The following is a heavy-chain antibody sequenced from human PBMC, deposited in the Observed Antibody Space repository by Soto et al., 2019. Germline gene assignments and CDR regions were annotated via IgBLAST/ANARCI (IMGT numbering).Heavy chain of an antibody. J-gene: IGHJ4*02. Sequence: GGSLRLSCAASGFTFSSYSMNWVRQAPGKGLEWVSSISSSSSYIYYADSVKGRFTISRDNAKNSLYLQMNSLRVEDTAVYYCARDQGNNWDLDYWGQGTQVTVSS. CDR2: ISSSSSYI. D-gene: IGHD1-20*01. CDR3: ARDQGNNWDLDY. V-gene: IGHV3-21*01. CDR1: GFTFSSYS.